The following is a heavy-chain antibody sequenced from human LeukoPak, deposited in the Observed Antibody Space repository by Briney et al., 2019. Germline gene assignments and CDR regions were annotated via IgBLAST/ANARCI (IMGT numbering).Heavy chain of an antibody. CDR1: GFTFSNYW. V-gene: IGHV3-7*01. Sequence: GGSLRLSCAASGFTFSNYWMSWVRQAPGKGLEWVANIKQDGNEKYYVDSVKGRFTISRDNAKNSLYLQMNSLRAEDTAVYYCARVLRSRGPLNWYFDLWGRGTLVTVSS. J-gene: IGHJ2*01. CDR2: IKQDGNEK. D-gene: IGHD6-19*01. CDR3: ARVLRSRGPLNWYFDL.